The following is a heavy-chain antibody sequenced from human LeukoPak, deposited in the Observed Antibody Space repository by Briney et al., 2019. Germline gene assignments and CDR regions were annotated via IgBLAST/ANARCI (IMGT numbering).Heavy chain of an antibody. Sequence: SETLSLTCTVSGGSISSGSYYWSWIRQPAGKGLEWIGRIYTSGSTNYNPSLKSRVTISVDTSKNQFSLKLSSVTAADTAVYYCARGDGDSSWFGPVVVWGQGTLVTVSS. CDR3: ARGDGDSSWFGPVVV. CDR2: IYTSGST. D-gene: IGHD6-13*01. CDR1: GGSISSGSYY. J-gene: IGHJ4*02. V-gene: IGHV4-61*02.